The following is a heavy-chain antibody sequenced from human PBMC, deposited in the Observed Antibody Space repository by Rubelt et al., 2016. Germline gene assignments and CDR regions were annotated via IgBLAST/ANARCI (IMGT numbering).Heavy chain of an antibody. J-gene: IGHJ2*01. CDR2: IWYDGSNK. CDR3: AKDPRHWYFDL. V-gene: IGHV3-33*06. D-gene: IGHD1-1*01. Sequence: GFTFSSYGMHWVRQAPGKGLEWVAVIWYDGSNKYYADSVKGRFTISRDNSKNTLYLQMNSLRAEDTAVYYCAKDPRHWYFDLWGRGTLVTVSS. CDR1: GFTFSSYG.